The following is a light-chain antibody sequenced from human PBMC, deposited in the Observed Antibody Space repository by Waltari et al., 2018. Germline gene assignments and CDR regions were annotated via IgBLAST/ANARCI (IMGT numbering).Light chain of an antibody. V-gene: IGLV8-61*01. CDR2: STN. J-gene: IGLJ3*02. CDR1: SGSVSTSYY. Sequence: QTVVTQEPSFSVSPGGTVTLTCGLSSGSVSTSYYPSWYQQTPGQTPRPLIYSTNTRSSGGPDRFSGSILGNKAALTITGAQADDESDYYCVLYMGRGIWVFGGGTKLTVL. CDR3: VLYMGRGIWV.